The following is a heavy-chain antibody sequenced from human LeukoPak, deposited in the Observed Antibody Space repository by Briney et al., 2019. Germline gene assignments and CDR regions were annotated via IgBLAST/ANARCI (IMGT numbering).Heavy chain of an antibody. CDR3: ASSKSYDSSGYYFDY. CDR2: IRWDGIIE. Sequence: PGGSLRLSCAASGFTFSSYGMHWVRQAPGKGLEWVAFIRWDGIIEYYADSVKGRFTISRDTSKHTLYLQMNSLRAEDTAVYYCASSKSYDSSGYYFDYWGQGTLVTVSS. J-gene: IGHJ4*02. V-gene: IGHV3-30*02. D-gene: IGHD3-22*01. CDR1: GFTFSSYG.